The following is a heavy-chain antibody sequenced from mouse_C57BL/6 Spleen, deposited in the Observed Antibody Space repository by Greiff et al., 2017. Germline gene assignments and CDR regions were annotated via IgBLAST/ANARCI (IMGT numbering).Heavy chain of an antibody. D-gene: IGHD1-1*01. CDR2: ISYDGSN. CDR1: GYSITSGYY. J-gene: IGHJ2*01. CDR3: ARDLNYGSSLFDY. Sequence: VQLKESGPGLVKPSQSLSLTCSVTGYSITSGYYWNWIRQFPGNKLEWMGYISYDGSNNYNPSLKNRISITRDTSKNQFFLKLNSVTTEDTATYYCARDLNYGSSLFDYWGQGTTLTVSS. V-gene: IGHV3-6*01.